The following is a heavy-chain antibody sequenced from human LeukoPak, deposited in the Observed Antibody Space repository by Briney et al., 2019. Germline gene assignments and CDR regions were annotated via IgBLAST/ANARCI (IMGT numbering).Heavy chain of an antibody. V-gene: IGHV3-7*01. Sequence: GGSLRLSCAASGFTFSSYMMTWVRQAPGKGLEWVANIKQDGSEKYYVDSVKGRFTISRDNAKNSLYLQMNSLRAEDTAVYYCARDRYYYDSSGFPYWGQGTMVTVSS. J-gene: IGHJ3*01. D-gene: IGHD3-22*01. CDR3: ARDRYYYDSSGFPY. CDR2: IKQDGSEK. CDR1: GFTFSSYM.